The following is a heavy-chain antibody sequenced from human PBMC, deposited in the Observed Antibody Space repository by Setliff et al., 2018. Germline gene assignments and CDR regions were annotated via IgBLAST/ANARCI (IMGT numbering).Heavy chain of an antibody. CDR3: ARSVVVIAYDAFDI. CDR2: IFHSGST. J-gene: IGHJ3*02. CDR1: GDSISSGSYY. V-gene: IGHV4-30-4*08. Sequence: PSETLSLTCTVSGDSISSGSYYWNWIRQHPEKGLEWLGYIFHSGSTHYNPSLKSRVTISVDTSKNQFSLKLSSVTAADTAVYYCARSVVVIAYDAFDIWGQGTMVTVS. D-gene: IGHD2-21*01.